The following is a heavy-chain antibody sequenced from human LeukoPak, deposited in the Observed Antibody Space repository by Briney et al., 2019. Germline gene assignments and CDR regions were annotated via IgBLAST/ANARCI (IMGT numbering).Heavy chain of an antibody. Sequence: PSETLSLTCTVSGGSISSYYWSWIRQPPGKGLEWIGYIYYSGSTNYNPSLKSRVTISVDTSKNQFSLKLSSVTAADTAVYYCARGRMVRGVIAGYFDYWGQGTLVTVSS. CDR1: GGSISSYY. CDR2: IYYSGST. CDR3: ARGRMVRGVIAGYFDY. J-gene: IGHJ4*02. V-gene: IGHV4-59*08. D-gene: IGHD3-10*01.